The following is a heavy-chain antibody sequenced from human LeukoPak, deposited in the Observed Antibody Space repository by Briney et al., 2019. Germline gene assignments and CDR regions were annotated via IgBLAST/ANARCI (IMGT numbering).Heavy chain of an antibody. CDR3: AGINDYGDPTGAFDI. CDR2: IKQDGSEK. Sequence: GGSLRLSCAASRFTFSSYWMSWVRQAPGKGLEWVANIKQDGSEKYYVDSVKGRFTISRDNAKNSLFLQMNSLRAEDTAVYYCAGINDYGDPTGAFDIWGQGTMVTVSS. D-gene: IGHD4-17*01. CDR1: RFTFSSYW. V-gene: IGHV3-7*01. J-gene: IGHJ3*02.